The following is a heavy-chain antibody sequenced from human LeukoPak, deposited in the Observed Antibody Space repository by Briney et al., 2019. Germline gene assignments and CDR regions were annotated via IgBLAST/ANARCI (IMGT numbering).Heavy chain of an antibody. CDR2: ISWNSGSI. Sequence: GGSLRLSCAASGFTFDDYAMHWVRQAPGKGLEWVSGISWNSGSIGYADSVKGRFTISRDNAKNSLYLQMNSLRAEDTAVYYCARTPGYSYAYPSDYWGQGTLVTVSS. V-gene: IGHV3-9*01. CDR1: GFTFDDYA. D-gene: IGHD5-18*01. J-gene: IGHJ4*02. CDR3: ARTPGYSYAYPSDY.